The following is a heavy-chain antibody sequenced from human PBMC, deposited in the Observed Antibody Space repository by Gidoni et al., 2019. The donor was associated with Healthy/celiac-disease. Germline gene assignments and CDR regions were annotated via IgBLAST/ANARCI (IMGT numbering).Heavy chain of an antibody. J-gene: IGHJ4*02. V-gene: IGHV4-34*01. CDR3: ARGSVAGDY. CDR1: GGSFSGYY. CDR2: INHSGST. Sequence: QVQLQQWGAGLLKPSGPLSLTCAVYGGSFSGYYWSWIRQPPGKGLEWIGEINHSGSTNYNPSLKSRVTISVDTSKNQFSLKLSSVTAADTAVYYCARGSVAGDYWGQGTLVTVSS. D-gene: IGHD6-19*01.